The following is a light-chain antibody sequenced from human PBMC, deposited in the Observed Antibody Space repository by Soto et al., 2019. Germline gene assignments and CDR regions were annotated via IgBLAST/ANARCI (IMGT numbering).Light chain of an antibody. CDR1: QSISSY. J-gene: IGKJ1*01. CDR2: AAS. CDR3: QQTYTNPQT. V-gene: IGKV1-39*01. Sequence: DIQMTQSPSSLSASVGDGVTITCRASQSISSYLNWYQQKPGKAPKLLIYAASSLQSGVPSRFSGSGSGTHFVLTISNFQPEDSATYFCQQTYTNPQTFGQGTKVDIK.